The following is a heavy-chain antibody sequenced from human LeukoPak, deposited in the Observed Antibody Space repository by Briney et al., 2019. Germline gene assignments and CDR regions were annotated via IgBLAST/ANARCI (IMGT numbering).Heavy chain of an antibody. J-gene: IGHJ4*02. V-gene: IGHV3-30-3*01. CDR2: ISYDGSNK. Sequence: GRSLRLSCAASGFTFSSYAMHWGRQAPGKGLEWVAGISYDGSNKYYADSVKGRFTISRDNSKNTLYLQMNSLRAEDTAVYYCARDRLREYSYGFSSFDYWGQGTLVTVSS. CDR1: GFTFSSYA. CDR3: ARDRLREYSYGFSSFDY. D-gene: IGHD5-18*01.